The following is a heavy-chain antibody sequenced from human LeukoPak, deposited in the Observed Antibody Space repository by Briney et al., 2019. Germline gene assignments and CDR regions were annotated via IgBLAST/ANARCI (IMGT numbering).Heavy chain of an antibody. CDR3: ARGSQGTVWFGELFDY. Sequence: SETLSLTCSVSGYSISSAYYWGWIRQPPGKGLEWIGTMYHSGSTNYNPSLKSRVTISVDTSKNQFSLKLSSVTAADTAVYYCARGSQGTVWFGELFDYWGQGTLVTVSS. CDR1: GYSISSAYY. J-gene: IGHJ4*02. V-gene: IGHV4-38-2*02. D-gene: IGHD3-10*01. CDR2: MYHSGST.